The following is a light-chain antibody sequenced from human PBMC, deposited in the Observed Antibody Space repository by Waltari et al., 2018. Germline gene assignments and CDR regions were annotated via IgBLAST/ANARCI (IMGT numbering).Light chain of an antibody. V-gene: IGKV3D-15*01. Sequence: DIAMTQSPATLSLSPGERAPLSCRASQSVNRNLAWYQQKPGQPPRLLIYGVSSRATGIPDRFTGSGSGMEFTLTISSLEPEDVGIYHCQQSIQWPYTFGQGTKVEIK. J-gene: IGKJ2*01. CDR3: QQSIQWPYT. CDR2: GVS. CDR1: QSVNRN.